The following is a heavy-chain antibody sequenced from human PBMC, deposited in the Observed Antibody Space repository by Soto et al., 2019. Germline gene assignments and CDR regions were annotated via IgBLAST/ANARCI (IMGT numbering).Heavy chain of an antibody. V-gene: IGHV1-46*01. CDR1: GYTFINYY. CDR2: INPSGGST. CDR3: ARGLITAAGTSLSS. D-gene: IGHD6-13*01. J-gene: IGHJ5*02. Sequence: QVQLVQSGAEVKEPGASVKVSCKASGYTFINYYLHWVRQAPGQGLEWMGIINPSGGSTTYAKRFHGRVTMTRDTPTSTVYMELSSLRSADTAVYCCARGLITAAGTSLSSWGQGTLVTVSS.